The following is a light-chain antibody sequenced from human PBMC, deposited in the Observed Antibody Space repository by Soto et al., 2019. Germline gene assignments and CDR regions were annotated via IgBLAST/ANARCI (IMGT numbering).Light chain of an antibody. J-gene: IGKJ5*01. CDR1: QTISTY. CDR3: QKTFITPIT. V-gene: IGKV1-39*01. CDR2: STF. Sequence: DIQMTQSPSSLSASVGDRVTITCRASQTISTYLNWCQQKPEKAPKLLIYSTFSLQSGVPSRFSGSGSGTDFTLTISSLQPEDFATYYCQKTFITPITGGQGKRREIK.